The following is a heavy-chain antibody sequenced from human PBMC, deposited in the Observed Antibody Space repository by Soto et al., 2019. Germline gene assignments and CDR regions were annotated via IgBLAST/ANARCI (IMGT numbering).Heavy chain of an antibody. Sequence: EVQLLESGGGLVQPGGSLRLSCAASGFTFSSYAMSWVRQAPGKGLEWVSAISGSGGSTYYADSVKGRFTISRDNSKNTLYLQMNSLRAEDTAVYYCAKDRARWIQLWLLAFGDGMDVWGQGTTVTVSS. CDR1: GFTFSSYA. J-gene: IGHJ6*02. CDR3: AKDRARWIQLWLLAFGDGMDV. D-gene: IGHD5-18*01. CDR2: ISGSGGST. V-gene: IGHV3-23*01.